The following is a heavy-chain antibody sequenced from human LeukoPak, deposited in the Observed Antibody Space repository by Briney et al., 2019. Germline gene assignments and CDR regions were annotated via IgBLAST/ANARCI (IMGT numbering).Heavy chain of an antibody. D-gene: IGHD3-9*01. CDR1: GYTLTELS. Sequence: ASVKVSCKVSGYTLTELSMHWVRQAPGQGLEWMGWISAYNANTNYAQKLQGRVTMTADTSTSTAYMELRSLRSDDTAVYYCARPNYDILTGYPFDYWGQGTLVTVSS. CDR3: ARPNYDILTGYPFDY. J-gene: IGHJ4*02. V-gene: IGHV1-18*01. CDR2: ISAYNANT.